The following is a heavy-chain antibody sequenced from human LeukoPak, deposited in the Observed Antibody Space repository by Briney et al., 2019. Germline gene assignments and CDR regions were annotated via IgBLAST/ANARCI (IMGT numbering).Heavy chain of an antibody. CDR2: IYYSGST. J-gene: IGHJ3*02. D-gene: IGHD5-24*01. CDR1: GGSISSHY. CDR3: ARVKSERWLQLPCAFDI. V-gene: IGHV4-59*11. Sequence: SETLSLTCTVSGGSISSHYWSWIRKPPGKGLEWIGCIYYSGSTNYNPSLKSRVTISVDTSKNQFSLKLSSVTAADTAVYYCARVKSERWLQLPCAFDIWGQGTMVTVSS.